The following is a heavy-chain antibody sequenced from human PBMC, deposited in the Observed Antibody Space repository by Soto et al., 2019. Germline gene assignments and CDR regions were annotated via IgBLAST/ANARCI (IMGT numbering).Heavy chain of an antibody. D-gene: IGHD3-10*01. J-gene: IGHJ1*01. CDR1: GGSISSGDYY. Sequence: PSETLSLTCTVSGGSISSGDYYWSWIRQPPGKGLEWIGYIYYSGSTYYNPSLKSRVTISVDTSKNQFSLKLRSVTAADTAVYYCAIGITMVRGVIIQYCQHWGQGTLVTVS. V-gene: IGHV4-30-4*01. CDR2: IYYSGST. CDR3: AIGITMVRGVIIQYCQH.